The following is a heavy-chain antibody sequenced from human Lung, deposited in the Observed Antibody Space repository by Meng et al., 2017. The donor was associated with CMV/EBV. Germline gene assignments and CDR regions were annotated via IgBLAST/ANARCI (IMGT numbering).Heavy chain of an antibody. J-gene: IGHJ6*02. D-gene: IGHD3-22*01. CDR3: GVRGGSSGTYAMDG. V-gene: IGHV3-30*02. Sequence: GGSXRLXCAAYGFTFSSYARHWVRQAPGKGLEWVANIRFNGTNKYHADPVKGRFTISKDNSKNTLHLQMNRLRAEETAEYYGGVRGGSSGTYAMDGWGQGXTVTVSS. CDR1: GFTFSSYA. CDR2: IRFNGTNK.